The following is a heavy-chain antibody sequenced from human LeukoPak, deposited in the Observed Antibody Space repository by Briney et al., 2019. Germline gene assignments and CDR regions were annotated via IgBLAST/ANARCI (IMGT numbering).Heavy chain of an antibody. V-gene: IGHV3-23*01. CDR1: GSTFSSYA. CDR2: ISGSGGST. J-gene: IGHJ5*02. CDR3: ATYGSGSYYNNWFDP. D-gene: IGHD3-10*01. Sequence: PGGSLRLSCAASGSTFSSYAMSWVRQAPGKGLEWVSAISGSGGSTYYADSVKGRFTISRDNSKNTLYLQMNSLRAEDTAVYYCATYGSGSYYNNWFDPWGQGTLVTVSS.